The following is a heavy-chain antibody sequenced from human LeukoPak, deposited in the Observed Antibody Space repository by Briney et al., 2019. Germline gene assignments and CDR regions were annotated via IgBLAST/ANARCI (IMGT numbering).Heavy chain of an antibody. CDR2: IRYDGTTK. J-gene: IGHJ4*02. Sequence: GGSLRLSCVASGFTFSSYGMHWVRQAPGKGLEWVSFIRYDGTTKYYADSVRGRFTISRDNSKNTVSLQMNSLRAEDTAVYYCAKEGSDDYWGQGTLVTVSS. CDR3: AKEGSDDY. CDR1: GFTFSSYG. V-gene: IGHV3-30*02.